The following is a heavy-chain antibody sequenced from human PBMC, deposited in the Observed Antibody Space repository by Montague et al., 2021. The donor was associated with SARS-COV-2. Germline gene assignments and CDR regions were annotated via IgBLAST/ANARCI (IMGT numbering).Heavy chain of an antibody. J-gene: IGHJ4*02. V-gene: IGHV4-59*08. CDR2: IYYSGST. Sequence: SETLSLTCTVSGGSISSYYWSWIRQPPGKGLEWIGYIYYSGSTNYNPPLKSRVTISVDTSKNQFSLKLSSVTAADTAVYYCARRALGNCSGGSCYSAFDYWGQGALVTVSS. D-gene: IGHD2-15*01. CDR3: ARRALGNCSGGSCYSAFDY. CDR1: GGSISSYY.